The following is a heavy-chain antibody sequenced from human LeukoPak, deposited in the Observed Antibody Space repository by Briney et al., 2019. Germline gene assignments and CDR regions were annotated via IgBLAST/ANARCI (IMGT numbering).Heavy chain of an antibody. J-gene: IGHJ3*02. V-gene: IGHV1-69*13. CDR1: GGTFSSYA. D-gene: IGHD1-26*01. CDR2: IIPIFGTA. CDR3: AREDRWEGREPDAFDI. Sequence: SVKVSCKASGGTFSSYAISWVRQAPGQGLEWMGGIIPIFGTANYAQKFQGRVTITADESTSTAYMELSSLRSEGTAVYYCAREDRWEGREPDAFDIWGQGTMVTVSS.